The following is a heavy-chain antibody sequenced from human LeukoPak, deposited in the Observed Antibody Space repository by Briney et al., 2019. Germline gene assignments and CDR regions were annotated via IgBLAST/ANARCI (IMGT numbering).Heavy chain of an antibody. CDR2: IYTSGST. J-gene: IGHJ3*02. Sequence: SETLSLTCTVSGGSISNYYWSWIRQPAGKGLEWIGRIYTSGSTNYNPSLKSRATMSVDTSKNQFSLKLSSVTAADTAVYYCARDSGDYGDYSRSSFYAFDIWGQGTMVTVSS. D-gene: IGHD4-17*01. CDR1: GGSISNYY. V-gene: IGHV4-4*07. CDR3: ARDSGDYGDYSRSSFYAFDI.